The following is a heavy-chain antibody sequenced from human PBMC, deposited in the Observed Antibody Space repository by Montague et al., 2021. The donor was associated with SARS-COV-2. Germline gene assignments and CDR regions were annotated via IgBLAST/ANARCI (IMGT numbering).Heavy chain of an antibody. J-gene: IGHJ4*02. CDR3: ARIIIHFDSDGPPSLFDH. D-gene: IGHD3-22*01. Sequence: TLSLTCTVSGASTSSTNYYWSWLRQPAGKGLEWIGRIYSSAVTNYNPSLKSRVSISIDTSKNAFSLKLSSVTAADTAVYYCARIIIHFDSDGPPSLFDHWGQGIRVTASS. CDR2: IYSSAVT. CDR1: GASTSSTNYY. V-gene: IGHV4-61*02.